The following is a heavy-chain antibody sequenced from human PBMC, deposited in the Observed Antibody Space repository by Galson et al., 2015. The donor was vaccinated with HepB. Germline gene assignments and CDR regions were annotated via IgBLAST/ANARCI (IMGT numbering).Heavy chain of an antibody. J-gene: IGHJ1*01. CDR3: ARDRASQGDSGGYPEGW. D-gene: IGHD6-25*01. CDR2: IIPIFGGA. V-gene: IGHV1-69*08. CDR1: GGTLDSYT. Sequence: SVKVSCKASGGTLDSYTISWVRQAPGQGLEWMGRIIPIFGGANLAQRFQDRITITADMSTSTVYLELSGLRYEDTAVYFCARDRASQGDSGGYPEGWWGQGTLVIVSS.